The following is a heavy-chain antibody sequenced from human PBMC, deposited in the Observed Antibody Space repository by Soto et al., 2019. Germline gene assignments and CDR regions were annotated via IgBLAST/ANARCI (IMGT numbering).Heavy chain of an antibody. Sequence: ASVKVSCKASGYTFTSYGISWVRQAPGQGLEWMGWISAYNGNTNYAQKLQGRVTMTTDTSTSTAYMELRSLRSDDTAVYYCARGGYRGYDPLYYYGMDVWGQGTTVTVSS. CDR3: ARGGYRGYDPLYYYGMDV. V-gene: IGHV1-18*04. CDR2: ISAYNGNT. CDR1: GYTFTSYG. J-gene: IGHJ6*02. D-gene: IGHD5-12*01.